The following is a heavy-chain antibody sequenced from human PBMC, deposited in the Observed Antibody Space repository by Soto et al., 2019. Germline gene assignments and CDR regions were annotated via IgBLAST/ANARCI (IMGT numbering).Heavy chain of an antibody. Sequence: PGGSLRLSCAASGFTFSSYGMHWVRQAPGKGLEWVAVISYDGSNKYHAVSVKGRFTISRDNSKNTLYLQMNSLRAEDTAVYYCAKDLIFSSGSTSCPFDYWGQGTLVTVSS. CDR3: AKDLIFSSGSTSCPFDY. J-gene: IGHJ4*02. CDR2: ISYDGSNK. V-gene: IGHV3-30*18. D-gene: IGHD2-2*01. CDR1: GFTFSSYG.